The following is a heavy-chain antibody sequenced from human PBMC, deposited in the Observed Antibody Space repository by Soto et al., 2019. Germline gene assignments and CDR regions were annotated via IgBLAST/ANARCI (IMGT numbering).Heavy chain of an antibody. CDR3: ARHTPYCTSANCYLYYFDS. J-gene: IGHJ4*02. V-gene: IGHV4-59*08. CDR1: GGSTNDYY. Sequence: QVQLQESGPGLVKPSETLSLTCTVSGGSTNDYYWSWIRQPPGKGLECIGYIYNRGITNYNPSLKSRVTISVDTSKNQLSLKLSSVTATDTAVYYCARHTPYCTSANCYLYYFDSWGQVTLAIVSS. D-gene: IGHD2-2*01. CDR2: IYNRGIT.